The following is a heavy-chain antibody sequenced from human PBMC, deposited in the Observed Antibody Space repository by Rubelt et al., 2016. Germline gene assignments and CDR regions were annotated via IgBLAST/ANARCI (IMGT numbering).Heavy chain of an antibody. CDR2: IYYSGST. CDR3: AREGIAAAGMSFDY. V-gene: IGHV4-39*07. D-gene: IGHD6-13*01. CDR1: GGSISSSSYY. Sequence: QLQLQESGPGLVKPSETLSLTCTVSGGSISSSSYYWGWIRQPPGKGLEWIGYIYYSGSTYYNPSLKCRVTISGGTSKKQFSLKLSSGTAADTAVYYCAREGIAAAGMSFDYWGQGTLVTVSS. J-gene: IGHJ4*02.